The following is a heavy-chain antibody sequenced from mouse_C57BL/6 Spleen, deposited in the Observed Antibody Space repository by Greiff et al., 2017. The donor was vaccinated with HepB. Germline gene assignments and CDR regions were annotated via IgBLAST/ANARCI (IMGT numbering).Heavy chain of an antibody. CDR1: GYTFTSYW. V-gene: IGHV1-69*01. CDR2: IDPSDSYT. J-gene: IGHJ2*01. D-gene: IGHD2-3*01. Sequence: VQLQQPGAELVMPGASVKLSCKASGYTFTSYWMHWVKQRPGQGLEWIGEIDPSDSYTNYNQKFKGKSTLTVDKSSSTAYMQLSSLTSEDSAVYYCARSDGYYEDYWGQGTTLTVSS. CDR3: ARSDGYYEDY.